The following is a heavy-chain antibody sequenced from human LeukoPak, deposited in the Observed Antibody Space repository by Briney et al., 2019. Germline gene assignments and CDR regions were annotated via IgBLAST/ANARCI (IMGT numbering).Heavy chain of an antibody. CDR3: ARSSYSSSSSV. CDR2: IRGDGSDT. V-gene: IGHV3-74*01. D-gene: IGHD6-6*01. CDR1: GFTFSSYW. Sequence: GGSLRLSCAASGFTFSSYWMHWVRRAPGKGLVWVSRIRGDGSDTSYADSVKGRFTISRDNAKNTLYLQMNSLRDEDTAVYYCARSSYSSSSSVWGQGTMVTVSS. J-gene: IGHJ3*01.